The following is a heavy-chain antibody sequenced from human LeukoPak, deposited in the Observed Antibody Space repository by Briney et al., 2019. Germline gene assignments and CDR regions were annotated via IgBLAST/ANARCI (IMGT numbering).Heavy chain of an antibody. CDR2: IYYSGST. Sequence: SETLSLTCTVSGGSISSGDYYWSWIRQPPGKGLEWIGYIYYSGSTNYNPSLKSRVTISVDTSKNQFSLKLSSVTAADTAVYYCARLAGDYDFWSGYRGGYFDYWGQGTPVTVSS. CDR1: GGSISSGDYY. J-gene: IGHJ4*02. D-gene: IGHD3-3*01. V-gene: IGHV4-61*08. CDR3: ARLAGDYDFWSGYRGGYFDY.